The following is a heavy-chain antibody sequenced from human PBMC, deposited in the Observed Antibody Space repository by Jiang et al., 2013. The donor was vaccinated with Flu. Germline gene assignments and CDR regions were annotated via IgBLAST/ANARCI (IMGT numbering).Heavy chain of an antibody. CDR1: GGSISSSNCY. D-gene: IGHD3-10*01. J-gene: IGHJ6*02. Sequence: GSGLVKPSETLSLTCTISGGSISSSNCYWGWIRQPPGKGLEWIGSIYYSGTTYYNPSLKSRVTISVDTSKNQFSLKLSSVTAADTAVYYCARHDYYDSGSYGLDVWGQGTTVTVSS. V-gene: IGHV4-39*01. CDR2: IYYSGTT. CDR3: ARHDYYDSGSYGLDV.